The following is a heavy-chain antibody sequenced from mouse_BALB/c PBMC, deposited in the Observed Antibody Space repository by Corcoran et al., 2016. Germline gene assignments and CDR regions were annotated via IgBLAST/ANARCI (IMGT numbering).Heavy chain of an antibody. Sequence: VQLQKSGAELVKPGSSVKLSCKASGCTFTEYTMNWMKQRSGQGLEWIGWFYPRSNTIKYNEKFKDKATLTADKSSSTVSMELSRLTSEDSAVYFCASNASSREGGFDYLGQGTLVTVSA. CDR3: ASNASSREGGFDY. V-gene: IGHV1-62-2*01. J-gene: IGHJ3*01. CDR2: FYPRSNTI. CDR1: GCTFTEYT.